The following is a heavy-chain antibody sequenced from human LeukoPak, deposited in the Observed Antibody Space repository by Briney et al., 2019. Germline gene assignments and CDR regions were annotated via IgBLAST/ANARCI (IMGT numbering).Heavy chain of an antibody. CDR1: GFPVSSNY. CDR2: IYSGGST. V-gene: IGHV3-66*01. CDR3: ARVASDYYDSSGYRSPLWFDP. J-gene: IGHJ5*02. Sequence: GGSLRLSCAASGFPVSSNYMSWVRQAPGKGLEWVSVIYSGGSTYYADSVKGRFTISRDNSKNTLYLQMNSLRAEDTAVYYCARVASDYYDSSGYRSPLWFDPWGQGTLVTVSS. D-gene: IGHD3-22*01.